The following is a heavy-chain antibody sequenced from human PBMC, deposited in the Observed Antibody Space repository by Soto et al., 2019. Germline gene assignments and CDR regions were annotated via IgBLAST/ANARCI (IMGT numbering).Heavy chain of an antibody. V-gene: IGHV1-18*01. D-gene: IGHD1-1*01. CDR2: ISAHNGNT. CDR3: ARGRYGDY. Sequence: QVHLVQSGAEVKKPGASVKVSCKGSGYAFTTYGVTWVRQAPGQGLEWMGWISAHNGNTNYAQKLQGRVTVTRDTSTSTAYMELRSLRSDDTAVYYCARGRYGDYWGQGDLVTVSS. J-gene: IGHJ4*02. CDR1: GYAFTTYG.